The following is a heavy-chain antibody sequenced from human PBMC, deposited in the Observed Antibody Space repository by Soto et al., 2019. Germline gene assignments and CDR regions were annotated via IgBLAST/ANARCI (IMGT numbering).Heavy chain of an antibody. CDR3: ARERSSSKRFDP. V-gene: IGHV1-8*01. CDR1: GYTFTSYD. D-gene: IGHD3-16*02. J-gene: IGHJ5*02. CDR2: MNPNSGNT. Sequence: QVQLVQSGAEVKKPGASVKVSCKASGYTFTSYDINWVRQATGQGLEWMGWMNPNSGNTGYAQKXXGXITMTRNTSISTAHMELISLRSEQTAVHDCARERSSSKRFDPWGEGPLVTVSS.